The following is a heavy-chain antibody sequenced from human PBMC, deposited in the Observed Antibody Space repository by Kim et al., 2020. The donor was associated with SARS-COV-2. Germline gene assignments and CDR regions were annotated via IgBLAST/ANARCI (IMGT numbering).Heavy chain of an antibody. CDR2: K. CDR3: ASLDTAMVSGGR. V-gene: IGHV3-7*01. J-gene: IGHJ4*02. Sequence: KRYVDSVKGRFTISRDNTKNSLYLEINSLRAEDTALYYCASLDTAMVSGGRWGQGALVIVSS. D-gene: IGHD5-18*01.